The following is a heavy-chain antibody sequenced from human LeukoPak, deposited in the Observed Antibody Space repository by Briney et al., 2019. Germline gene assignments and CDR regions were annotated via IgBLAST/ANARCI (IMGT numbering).Heavy chain of an antibody. V-gene: IGHV4-59*08. CDR2: IYYSGGT. Sequence: SETLSLTCTVSGGSISSYYWSWIRQPPGKGLEWIGYIYYSGGTNYNPSLKSRVTISVDTSKNQFSLKLSSVTAADTAVYYCARHRYSSGWYDYWGQGTLVTVSS. J-gene: IGHJ4*02. CDR3: ARHRYSSGWYDY. CDR1: GGSISSYY. D-gene: IGHD6-19*01.